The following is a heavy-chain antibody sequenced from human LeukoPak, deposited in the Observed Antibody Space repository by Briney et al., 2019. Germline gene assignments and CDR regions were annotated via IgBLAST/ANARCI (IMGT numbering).Heavy chain of an antibody. CDR3: ARTGDPLYYYGSGSYPKPGGPPDY. V-gene: IGHV3-30*04. Sequence: PGRSLRLSCAASKFTFSTYTLHWVRQAPGKGLKWVAVISHDGSKKYYADSVKGRFTISRDNSKNTLYLQMNSLRPEDTAVYFCARTGDPLYYYGSGSYPKPGGPPDYWGQGTLVTVSS. J-gene: IGHJ4*02. D-gene: IGHD3-10*01. CDR2: ISHDGSKK. CDR1: KFTFSTYT.